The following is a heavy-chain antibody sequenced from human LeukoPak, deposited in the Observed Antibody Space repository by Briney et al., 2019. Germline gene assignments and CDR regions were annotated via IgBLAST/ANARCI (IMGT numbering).Heavy chain of an antibody. V-gene: IGHV3-23*01. CDR3: ARYPSYRYSLDY. CDR2: VSDSGDVT. J-gene: IGHJ4*02. CDR1: GFTFGTFA. Sequence: PGGSLRLSCAASGFTFGTFAMTWVRQAPGKGLEWVSTVSDSGDVTYSADSVKGRFTISRDNSGNTLFLRMGSLRAEDTAVYYCARYPSYRYSLDYWGPGNLVTVSS. D-gene: IGHD4-11*01.